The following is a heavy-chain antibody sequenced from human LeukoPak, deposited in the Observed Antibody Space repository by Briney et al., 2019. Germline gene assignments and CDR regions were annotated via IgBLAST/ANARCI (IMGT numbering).Heavy chain of an antibody. CDR2: IIPILGIA. V-gene: IGHV1-69*04. D-gene: IGHD5-12*01. J-gene: IGHJ4*02. Sequence: SVKVSCKASGGTFSSYAISWVRQAPGQGLEWMGRIIPILGIANYAQKFQGRVTITADKSTSTAYMELSSLRSEDTAVYYCARVPLGDVATDLNFDYWGQGTLVTVSS. CDR3: ARVPLGDVATDLNFDY. CDR1: GGTFSSYA.